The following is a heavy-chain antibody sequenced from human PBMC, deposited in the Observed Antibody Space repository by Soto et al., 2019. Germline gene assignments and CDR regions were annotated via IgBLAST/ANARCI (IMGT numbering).Heavy chain of an antibody. CDR1: GFIFSMYS. Sequence: DVKLVESGGGMVQPGDSLRLSCEVSGFIFSMYSMSWVRQTPGKGLEWVAKIPQDGVDGHYADAVKGRFTISRDNGKNSRYLKMNNLRAEDTAVYYCARDHLILPAHDFFYGSDVWGRGATVTVSS. CDR3: ARDHLILPAHDFFYGSDV. CDR2: IPQDGVDG. J-gene: IGHJ6*02. V-gene: IGHV3-7*03. D-gene: IGHD2-21*02.